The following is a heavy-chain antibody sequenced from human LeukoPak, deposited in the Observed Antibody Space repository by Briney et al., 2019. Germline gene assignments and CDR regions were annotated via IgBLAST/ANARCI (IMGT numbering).Heavy chain of an antibody. D-gene: IGHD6-19*01. CDR3: ARDDQQWLVSWFDP. Sequence: ETLSLTCTVSGGSISSYYWGWIRQPAGKGLEWIGRIYTSGSTNYNPSLKSRVTMSVDTSKNQFSLKLSSVTAADTAVYYCARDDQQWLVSWFDPWGQGTLVTVSS. J-gene: IGHJ5*02. V-gene: IGHV4-4*07. CDR1: GGSISSYY. CDR2: IYTSGST.